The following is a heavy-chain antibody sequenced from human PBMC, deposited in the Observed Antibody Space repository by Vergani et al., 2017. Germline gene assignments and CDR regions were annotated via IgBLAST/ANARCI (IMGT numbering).Heavy chain of an antibody. CDR2: IYPGDSDT. D-gene: IGHD3-22*01. J-gene: IGHJ4*02. CDR3: ARTTYYYDSSGYYHGGYFDY. V-gene: IGHV5-51*03. Sequence: EVQLVQSGAEVKTPGESLKISCKGSGYSFTSYWIGWVRQMPGKGLEWMGIIYPGDSDTRYSPSFQGQVTISADKSISTPYLRWSRLKASDTAMYYCARTTYYYDSSGYYHGGYFDYWGQGTLVTVSS. CDR1: GYSFTSYW.